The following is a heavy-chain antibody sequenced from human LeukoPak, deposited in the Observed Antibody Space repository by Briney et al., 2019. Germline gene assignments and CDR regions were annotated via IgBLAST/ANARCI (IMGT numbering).Heavy chain of an antibody. J-gene: IGHJ4*02. D-gene: IGHD3-22*01. CDR2: IIPIFGTA. CDR3: ARPTSVYYYYLHF. Sequence: ASVKVSCKSTGGTFSRYASSWVRQAPGQGLEWMGGIIPIFGTANYAQKFQGRVTITADESTSTAYMELSSLRAEDTAVYYCARPTSVYYYYLHFWGQGTLVTVSS. CDR1: GGTFSRYA. V-gene: IGHV1-69*13.